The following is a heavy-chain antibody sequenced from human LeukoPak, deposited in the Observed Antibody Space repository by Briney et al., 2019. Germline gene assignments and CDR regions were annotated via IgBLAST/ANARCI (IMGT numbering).Heavy chain of an antibody. CDR1: GFTFSDYA. V-gene: IGHV3-30-3*01. CDR2: ISKDGSDK. J-gene: IGHJ4*02. Sequence: PGGSLRLSRAASGFTFSDYAMYWVRQAPGEGLEWVAVISKDGSDKYYPGSVRGRFTISRDNSKNTIYLQMDSLRAEDTAIYYCARDYWWNYDYWGQGTLVTVSS. CDR3: ARDYWWNYDY. D-gene: IGHD1-7*01.